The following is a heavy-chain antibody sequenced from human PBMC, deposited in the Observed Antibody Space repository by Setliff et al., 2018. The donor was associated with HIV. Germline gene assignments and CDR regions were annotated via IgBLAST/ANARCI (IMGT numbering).Heavy chain of an antibody. CDR3: ARDFVHLTNYYDSDRYVY. CDR2: INHSGST. D-gene: IGHD3-22*01. V-gene: IGHV4-34*01. CDR1: GGSFSGYY. Sequence: PSETLSLTCAVYGGSFSGYYWSWIRQPPGKGLEWIGEINHSGSTNYNPSPKSRVTMSVDTSKNQFSLKLTSVTAADTAVDYCARDFVHLTNYYDSDRYVYWGQGTLVTVSS. J-gene: IGHJ4*02.